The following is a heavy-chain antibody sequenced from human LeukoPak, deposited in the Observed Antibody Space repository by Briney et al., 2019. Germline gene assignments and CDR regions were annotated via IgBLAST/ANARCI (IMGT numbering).Heavy chain of an antibody. Sequence: PSETLSLTCTVSGGSISSSSYYWGWIRQPPGKGLEWIGSIYYSGSTYYNPSLKSRVTISLDTSRNQFSLKLSSVTAADTAVYYCAREVATITSHFDYWGQGTLVTVSS. V-gene: IGHV4-39*02. D-gene: IGHD5-12*01. CDR3: AREVATITSHFDY. CDR1: GGSISSSSYY. CDR2: IYYSGST. J-gene: IGHJ4*02.